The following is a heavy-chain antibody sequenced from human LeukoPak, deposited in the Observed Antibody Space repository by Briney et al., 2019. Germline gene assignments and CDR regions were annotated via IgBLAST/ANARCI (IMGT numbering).Heavy chain of an antibody. Sequence: SETLSLTCTVSGGSITGYYWSWIRQPPGKGLEWIGFIYYSGSTNYSPSLKSRVTISVDTSKKQFSLNLGSVTAADTAVYYCARDIGYRYGHHYFDYWGQGTLVTVSS. J-gene: IGHJ4*02. D-gene: IGHD5-18*01. CDR1: GGSITGYY. V-gene: IGHV4-59*01. CDR3: ARDIGYRYGHHYFDY. CDR2: IYYSGST.